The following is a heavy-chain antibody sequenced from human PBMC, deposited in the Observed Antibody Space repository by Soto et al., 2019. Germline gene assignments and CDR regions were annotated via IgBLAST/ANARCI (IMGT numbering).Heavy chain of an antibody. CDR1: GGTFSNYT. CDR3: AASGSGGRRLINFDY. J-gene: IGHJ4*02. CDR2: IIPILGIA. V-gene: IGHV1-69*02. D-gene: IGHD2-15*01. Sequence: ASVKVSCKASGGTFSNYTISWVRQAPGQGLEWMGRIIPILGIANYAQKFQGRVTITADKSTSTAYMELSSLRSEDTAVYYCAASGSGGRRLINFDYWGQGTLVTVSS.